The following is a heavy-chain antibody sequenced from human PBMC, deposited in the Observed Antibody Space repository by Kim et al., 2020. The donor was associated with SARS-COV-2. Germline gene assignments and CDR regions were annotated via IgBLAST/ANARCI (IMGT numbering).Heavy chain of an antibody. CDR3: ARDSSILYNWFDP. D-gene: IGHD6-6*01. V-gene: IGHV4-30-4*01. J-gene: IGHJ5*02. CDR1: GGSISSGDYY. CDR2: IFYSGYT. Sequence: SETLSLTCSVSGGSISSGDYYWSWIRQPPGKGLEWIGYIFYSGYTYYNPSLKSRVTISVDTSKNQFSLKLSSVTAADTAVYYFARDSSILYNWFDPWGQG.